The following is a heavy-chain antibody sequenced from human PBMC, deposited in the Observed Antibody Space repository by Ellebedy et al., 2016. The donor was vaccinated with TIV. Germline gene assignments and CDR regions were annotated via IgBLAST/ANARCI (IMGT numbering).Heavy chain of an antibody. CDR2: ISGSGGST. V-gene: IGHV3-23*01. Sequence: GESLKISCAASGFTFSNYAMSWARQAPGKGLEWVSAISGSGGSTYYADSVKGRFTISRDNSKNTLYLQMNSLRAEDTAVYYCAKGGSWCDYSDSSGLYTFDYWGQGTLVTVSS. CDR3: AKGGSWCDYSDSSGLYTFDY. CDR1: GFTFSNYA. D-gene: IGHD3-22*01. J-gene: IGHJ4*02.